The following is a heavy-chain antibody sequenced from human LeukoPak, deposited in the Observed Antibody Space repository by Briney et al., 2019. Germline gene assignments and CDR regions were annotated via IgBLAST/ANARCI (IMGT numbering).Heavy chain of an antibody. CDR1: GCTFTGYY. D-gene: IGHD3-3*01. CDR3: ATCWEWLPIDAFDI. J-gene: IGHJ3*02. Sequence: TSVNVSCMATGCTFTGYYMHWVRQAPAHGLDWMGWINLNSGGTNYAQLFQGRIIMTRETSISTAYMGLSRLRSDDTAVYCCATCWEWLPIDAFDIWGQGTMVTVSS. V-gene: IGHV1-2*02. CDR2: INLNSGGT.